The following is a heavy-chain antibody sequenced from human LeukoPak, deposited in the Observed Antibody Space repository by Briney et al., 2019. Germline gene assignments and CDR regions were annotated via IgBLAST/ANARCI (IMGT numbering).Heavy chain of an antibody. D-gene: IGHD1-14*01. CDR2: ITRSGSS. J-gene: IGHJ4*02. CDR3: AREILGGFNPGAY. V-gene: IGHV4-4*02. Sequence: SETLSLSCTVPVDSTTSNCWSWVRQPPGKGLEWIGEITRSGSSNYNPSLQSRVTISIDRSRNQIVLELYSVAAADTAFYYCAREILGGFNPGAYWGQGTLVTVSS. CDR1: VDSTTSNC.